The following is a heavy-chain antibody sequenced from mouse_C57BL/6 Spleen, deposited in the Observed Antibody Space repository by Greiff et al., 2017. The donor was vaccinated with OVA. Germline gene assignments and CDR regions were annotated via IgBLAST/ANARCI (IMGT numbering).Heavy chain of an antibody. CDR2: IWSGGST. Sequence: VQLQQSGPGLVQPSQSLSITCTVSGFSLTSYGVHWVRQSPGKGLEWLGVIWSGGSTDYNAAFISRLSISKDNSKSQVFFKMNSLQADDTAIYYCATNYGSSAWFADWGQGTLVTVSA. D-gene: IGHD1-1*01. CDR3: ATNYGSSAWFAD. J-gene: IGHJ3*01. CDR1: GFSLTSYG. V-gene: IGHV2-2*01.